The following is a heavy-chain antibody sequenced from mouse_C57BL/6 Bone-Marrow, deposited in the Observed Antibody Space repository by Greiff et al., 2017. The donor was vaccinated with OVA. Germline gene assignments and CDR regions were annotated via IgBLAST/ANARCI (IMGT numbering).Heavy chain of an antibody. V-gene: IGHV1-85*01. CDR2: IYPRDGST. Sequence: QVQLKESGPELVKPGASVKLSCKASGYTFTSYDINWVKQRPGRGLEWIGWIYPRDGSTKYNEKFKGKATLTVDTSSSTAYMELHSLTSEDSAVYFCARAGGRNFWYFDVWGTGTTVTVSS. CDR1: GYTFTSYD. CDR3: ARAGGRNFWYFDV. J-gene: IGHJ1*03.